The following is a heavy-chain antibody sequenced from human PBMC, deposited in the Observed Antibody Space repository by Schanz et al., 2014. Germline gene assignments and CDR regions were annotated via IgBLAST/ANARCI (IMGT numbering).Heavy chain of an antibody. J-gene: IGHJ4*02. D-gene: IGHD6-13*01. CDR3: ARGQRLVPFDY. Sequence: QVHLQESGPGLVKPSQTLSLTCDVSGGSISSGAYSWSWIRQPPGKGLEWIGFIYYSGSTYYNPSLKSRVSRAVATSKSQSPLRLPTVTAADTAVYYCARGQRLVPFDYWGQGTLVAVSS. CDR2: IYYSGST. V-gene: IGHV4-30-4*07. CDR1: GGSISSGAYS.